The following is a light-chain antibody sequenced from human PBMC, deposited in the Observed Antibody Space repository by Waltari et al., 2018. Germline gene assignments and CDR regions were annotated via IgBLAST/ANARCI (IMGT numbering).Light chain of an antibody. CDR1: QSVSNSY. V-gene: IGKV3-20*01. CDR2: GAS. CDR3: QQYGSSPHWT. J-gene: IGKJ1*01. Sequence: EIVLTQSPGTLSLSPGERATLSCRASQSVSNSYLAWYQQKPGQAPRPLIYGASSRATGIPDRFSGSGSGTDFTLTISRLEPEDFAVYYCQQYGSSPHWTFGQGTKVEIK.